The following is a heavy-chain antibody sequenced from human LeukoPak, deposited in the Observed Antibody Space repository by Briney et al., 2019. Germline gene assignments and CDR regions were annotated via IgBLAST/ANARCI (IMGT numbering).Heavy chain of an antibody. Sequence: GASVKFSCRASGFTFTNYALHWVRQAPGQRLEWMGWINAGNGNTKYSQNFRGRITITRDTSASTAYMELSRLRSDDTAVYYCARVSGRRNWNQLYYWGQGTLVTVSS. CDR3: ARVSGRRNWNQLYY. D-gene: IGHD1-20*01. J-gene: IGHJ4*02. CDR2: INAGNGNT. V-gene: IGHV1-3*01. CDR1: GFTFTNYA.